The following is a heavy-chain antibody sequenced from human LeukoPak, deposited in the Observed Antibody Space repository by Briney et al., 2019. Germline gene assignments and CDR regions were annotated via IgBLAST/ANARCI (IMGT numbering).Heavy chain of an antibody. CDR2: IYDDGSA. D-gene: IGHD3-10*01. CDR3: AKDGTRGIRFGKIPHYFDY. CDR1: GFTVTSNY. V-gene: IGHV3-53*05. J-gene: IGHJ4*02. Sequence: GGSLRLSCAASGFTVTSNYMSWVRQAPGKGLEWVSVIYDDGSAYYADSVKGRFTISRDSSKNTLYLKMNSLRVDDTAVYYCAKDGTRGIRFGKIPHYFDYWGQGTLVTVSS.